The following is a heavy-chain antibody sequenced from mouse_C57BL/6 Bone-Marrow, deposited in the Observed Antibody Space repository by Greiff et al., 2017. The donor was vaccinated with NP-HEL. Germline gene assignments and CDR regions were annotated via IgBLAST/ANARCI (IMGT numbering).Heavy chain of an antibody. CDR1: GFSFNTYA. J-gene: IGHJ2*01. CDR3: VRGTTVVDDYFDY. D-gene: IGHD1-1*01. Sequence: EVKLVESGGGLVQPKGSLKLSCAASGFSFNTYAMNWVRQAPGKGLEWVARIRSKSNNYATYYADSVKDRFTISRDDSESLLSLQMNNLKTEDTAMYYCVRGTTVVDDYFDYWGQGTTLTVSS. CDR2: IRSKSNNYAT. V-gene: IGHV10-1*01.